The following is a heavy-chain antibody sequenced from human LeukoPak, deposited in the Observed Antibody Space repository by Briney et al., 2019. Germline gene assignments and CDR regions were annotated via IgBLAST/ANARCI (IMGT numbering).Heavy chain of an antibody. CDR2: INHSGST. CDR3: ARHLSVVVPAATPTQFDY. D-gene: IGHD2-2*01. J-gene: IGHJ4*02. Sequence: SETLSLTYAVYGGSFSGYYWSWIRLPPGKGLEWIGVINHSGSTNYNPSLKSRVTISVDTSKNQFSLKLSSVTAADTAVYYCARHLSVVVPAATPTQFDYWGRGTLVTVSS. CDR1: GGSFSGYY. V-gene: IGHV4-34*01.